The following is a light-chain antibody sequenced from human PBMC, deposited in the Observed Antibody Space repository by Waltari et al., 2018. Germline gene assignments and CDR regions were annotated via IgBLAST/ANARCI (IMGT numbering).Light chain of an antibody. CDR3: QQYSSSPWT. J-gene: IGKJ1*01. V-gene: IGKV3-20*01. CDR2: GAS. Sequence: EIVLTQSPVTLSLSPGEGATVSCRASQSVSSDYLAWYQQKPGQAPRLLIYGASNRATGIPDRFSGSGSGTEFTLTINRLEPEDFAVYYCQQYSSSPWTFGQGTKVEIK. CDR1: QSVSSDY.